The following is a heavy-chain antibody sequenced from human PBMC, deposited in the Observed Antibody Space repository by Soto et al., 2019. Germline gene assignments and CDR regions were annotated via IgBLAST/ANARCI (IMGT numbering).Heavy chain of an antibody. CDR1: GFTFSSYA. CDR3: AREEGTIFGVVSNKFDY. D-gene: IGHD3-3*01. CDR2: ISYDGSNK. Sequence: GGSLRLSCAASGFTFSSYAMHWVRQAPGKGLEWVAVISYDGSNKYYADSVKGRFTISRDNSKNTLYLQMNSLRAEDTAVYYCAREEGTIFGVVSNKFDYWGQGTLVTVSS. V-gene: IGHV3-30-3*01. J-gene: IGHJ4*02.